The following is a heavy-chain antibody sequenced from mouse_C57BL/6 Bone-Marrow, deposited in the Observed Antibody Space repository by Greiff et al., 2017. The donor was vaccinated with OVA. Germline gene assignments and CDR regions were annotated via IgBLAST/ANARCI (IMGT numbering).Heavy chain of an antibody. D-gene: IGHD4-1*01. CDR2: IHPNSGST. CDR3: ARVGPRFAY. Sequence: QVQLQQPGAELVKPGASVKLSCKASGYTFTSYWMHWVKQRPGQGLEWIGMIHPNSGSTNYNEKFKSKATLTVAKSSSTAYMQLSSLPSEDSAVYYGARVGPRFAYWGQGTLVTVSA. V-gene: IGHV1-64*01. J-gene: IGHJ3*01. CDR1: GYTFTSYW.